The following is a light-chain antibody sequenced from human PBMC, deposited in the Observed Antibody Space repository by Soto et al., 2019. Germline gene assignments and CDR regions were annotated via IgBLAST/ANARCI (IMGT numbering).Light chain of an antibody. CDR3: QQSYNIPPIT. Sequence: DIQMTHSPSSLSSSVGDRVSITCRXSQSISIYLHWYQQKPGKAPKLLIYGASSLQSGVPSRFSGSGSGTDFTLTISSLQPEDFATYYCQQSYNIPPITFGQGTRLEI. J-gene: IGKJ5*01. CDR1: QSISIY. CDR2: GAS. V-gene: IGKV1-39*01.